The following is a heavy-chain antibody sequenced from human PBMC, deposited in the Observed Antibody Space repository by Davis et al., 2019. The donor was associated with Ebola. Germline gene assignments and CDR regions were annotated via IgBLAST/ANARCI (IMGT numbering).Heavy chain of an antibody. J-gene: IGHJ6*02. Sequence: ASVKVSCKASVYTFTSYGISVVRQAPGQGLEWMGWISAYNGHTNYAQKLQGRVTMTIDTSTSTAYMGLRSLRSDDTAVYYCARVWDCTNGVCYYYYGMDVWGQGTTVTVSS. CDR2: ISAYNGHT. CDR1: VYTFTSYG. D-gene: IGHD2-8*01. V-gene: IGHV1-18*01. CDR3: ARVWDCTNGVCYYYYGMDV.